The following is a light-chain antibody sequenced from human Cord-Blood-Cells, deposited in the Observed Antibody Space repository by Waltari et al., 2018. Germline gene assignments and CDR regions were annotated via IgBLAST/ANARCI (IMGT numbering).Light chain of an antibody. CDR2: AAS. CDR3: QQSYSTPIT. J-gene: IGKJ5*01. CDR1: QSSSSY. V-gene: IGKV1-39*01. Sequence: DMQMTQSPASLSASVGDRGTITCRARQSSSSYFNWYQQKPGKAPQLLIYAASSLQSGAPSRFSGSGSGKDFTLTISRLQPEDFATYYRQQSYSTPITFGQGTRLEIK.